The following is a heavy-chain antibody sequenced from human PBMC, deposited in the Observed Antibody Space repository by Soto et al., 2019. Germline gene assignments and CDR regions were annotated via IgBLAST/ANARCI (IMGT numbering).Heavy chain of an antibody. J-gene: IGHJ4*01. CDR2: ISGSGGSP. CDR3: AKARCSGNFFYVHDY. D-gene: IGHD2-15*01. V-gene: IGHV3-23*01. Sequence: PGGSLRLSCAASGFTFNSYTMAWVRQAPGKGLEWVSSISGSGGSPSYADSVQGRFTISRDNSRNTLSLQMNSLRAEDTATYYCAKARCSGNFFYVHDYWGHGSLVTVSS. CDR1: GFTFNSYT.